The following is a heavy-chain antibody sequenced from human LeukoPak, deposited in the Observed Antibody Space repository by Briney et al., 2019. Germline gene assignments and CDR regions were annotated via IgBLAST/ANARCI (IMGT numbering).Heavy chain of an antibody. CDR3: ARDLAYSRLDY. Sequence: GGSLRLSCAASGFTFSSYWMNWARQAPGKGLEWVASINHNGNVNYYVDSVKGRFTISRDNAENSLYLQMNSLRVEDTAFYYCARDLAYSRLDYWGQGMLVTVSS. CDR1: GFTFSSYW. J-gene: IGHJ4*02. V-gene: IGHV3-7*01. D-gene: IGHD5-18*01. CDR2: INHNGNVN.